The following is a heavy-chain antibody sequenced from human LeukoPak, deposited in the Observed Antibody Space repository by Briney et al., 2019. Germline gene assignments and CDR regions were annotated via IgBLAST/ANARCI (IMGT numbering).Heavy chain of an antibody. CDR1: GFTFSSYA. J-gene: IGHJ4*02. CDR3: TPYYDSSLASPPLFDY. D-gene: IGHD3-22*01. CDR2: ISGSGGST. V-gene: IGHV3-23*01. Sequence: TGGSLRLSCAASGFTFSSYAMSWVRQAPGKGLEWVSAISGSGGSTYYADSVKGRFTISRDNSKNTLYLQMNSLRAEDTAVYYCTPYYDSSLASPPLFDYWGQGTLVTVSS.